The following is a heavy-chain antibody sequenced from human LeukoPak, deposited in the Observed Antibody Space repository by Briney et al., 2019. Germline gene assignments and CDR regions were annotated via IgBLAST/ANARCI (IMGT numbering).Heavy chain of an antibody. J-gene: IGHJ4*02. Sequence: SVKVSCKASGGTFSRYDINWVRQAPGQGLEWMGGILPLFGTTNYAPKFQGRVTISADESASTAYMELSSLRSEDTAVYYCARVTGLPTQYYFDYWGQGALVTVSS. D-gene: IGHD3-9*01. CDR1: GGTFSRYD. V-gene: IGHV1-69*01. CDR3: ARVTGLPTQYYFDY. CDR2: ILPLFGTT.